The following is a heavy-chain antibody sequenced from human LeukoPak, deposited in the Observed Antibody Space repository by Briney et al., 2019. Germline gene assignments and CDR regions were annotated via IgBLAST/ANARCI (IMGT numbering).Heavy chain of an antibody. CDR1: GFIFSAYA. V-gene: IGHV3-23*01. J-gene: IGHJ4*02. Sequence: GGSLRLSCAASGFIFSAYAMSWVRQAPGKGLEWVSGIGASGLNTYYADTVKGRLTISRDNSNNAVYLQLYSLRVDDTAVYYCAKNWDDYGSSGPIDHWGQGALVTVSS. D-gene: IGHD4-17*01. CDR2: IGASGLNT. CDR3: AKNWDDYGSSGPIDH.